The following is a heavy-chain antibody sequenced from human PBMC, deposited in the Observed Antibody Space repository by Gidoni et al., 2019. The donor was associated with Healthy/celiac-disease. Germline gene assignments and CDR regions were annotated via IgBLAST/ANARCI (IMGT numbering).Heavy chain of an antibody. CDR2: IYDSGGT. J-gene: IGHJ6*02. D-gene: IGHD6-13*01. Sequence: QVQLQESGPGLVKPSETLSLTCTVAGGSISSYYWSWIRQPPGKGLEWIGYIYDSGGTNYNPSLKSRVTISVDTSKNQFSLKLSSVTAADTAVYYCAGAAAGKDYYYYGMDVWGQGTTVTVSS. CDR3: AGAAAGKDYYYYGMDV. CDR1: GGSISSYY. V-gene: IGHV4-59*01.